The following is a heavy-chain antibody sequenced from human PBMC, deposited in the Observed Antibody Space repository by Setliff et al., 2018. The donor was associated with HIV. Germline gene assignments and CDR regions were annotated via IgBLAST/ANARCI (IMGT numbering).Heavy chain of an antibody. CDR2: INLNTGNT. CDR1: GYTFTGYY. Sequence: ASVKVSCKASGYTFTGYYMHWVRQAPGQGLEWMGCINLNTGNTNYAQKFQGRVIVTRDTSINTAYVELRSLRLDDTAVYFCARGGGITMVRRPPTYYYYMDVWGTGTTVTVSS. V-gene: IGHV1-2*02. CDR3: ARGGGITMVRRPPTYYYYMDV. D-gene: IGHD3-10*01. J-gene: IGHJ6*03.